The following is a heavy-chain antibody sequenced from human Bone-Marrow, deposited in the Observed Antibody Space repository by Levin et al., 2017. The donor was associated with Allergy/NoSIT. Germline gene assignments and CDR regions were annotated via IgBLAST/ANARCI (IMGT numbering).Heavy chain of an antibody. CDR2: TRNKANSYTT. D-gene: IGHD2-15*01. J-gene: IGHJ6*02. CDR1: GFTFSDHY. CDR3: ARRSGYCSGGSCYSGGMDV. V-gene: IGHV3-72*01. Sequence: GGSLRLSCAASGFTFSDHYMDWVRQAPGKGLEWVGRTRNKANSYTTEYAASVKGRFTISRDDSKNSLYLQMNSLKTEDTAVYYCARRSGYCSGGSCYSGGMDVWGQGTTVTVSS.